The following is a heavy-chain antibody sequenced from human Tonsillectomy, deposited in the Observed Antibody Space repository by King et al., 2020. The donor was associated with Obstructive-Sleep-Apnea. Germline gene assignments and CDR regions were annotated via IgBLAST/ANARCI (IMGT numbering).Heavy chain of an antibody. CDR1: GGSISSYY. Sequence: QLQESGPGLVKPSETLSLTCTVSGGSISSYYWSWIRQPAGKGLEWIGRIYTSGITNYNPSLKSRVTMSVDTSKNQFSLKLSSVTAADTAVYYCARGYCSGGSCVSYNWFDPWGQGTLVTVSS. D-gene: IGHD2-15*01. V-gene: IGHV4-4*07. CDR2: IYTSGIT. CDR3: ARGYCSGGSCVSYNWFDP. J-gene: IGHJ5*02.